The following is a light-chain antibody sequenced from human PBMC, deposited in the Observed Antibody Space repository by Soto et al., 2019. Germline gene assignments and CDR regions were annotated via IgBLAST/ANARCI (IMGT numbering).Light chain of an antibody. Sequence: QSVLTQPASVSGSPGQSITISCTGTSSDIGAYDYVSWFQQHPDKAPKLMISEVTNRPSGVSDRFSGSKSGNAASLTISGLQADDEADYFCCSYAGGYTYLFGTGTKVTVL. CDR1: SSDIGAYDY. CDR2: EVT. V-gene: IGLV2-14*01. CDR3: CSYAGGYTYL. J-gene: IGLJ1*01.